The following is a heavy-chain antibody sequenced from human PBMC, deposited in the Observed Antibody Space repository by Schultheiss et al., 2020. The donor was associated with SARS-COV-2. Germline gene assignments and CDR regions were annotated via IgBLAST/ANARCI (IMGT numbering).Heavy chain of an antibody. Sequence: GGSLRLSCAASGFTFSNSDMNWVHQAPGKGLEWVSGFSWNGSRTHYADSVKGRFIISRDNAKNSLYLQMNSLRAEDTAVYYCARDQSSSWYNLFYYYYMDVWGKGTTVTVSS. D-gene: IGHD6-13*01. CDR2: FSWNGSRT. CDR1: GFTFSNSD. V-gene: IGHV3-35*01. J-gene: IGHJ6*03. CDR3: ARDQSSSWYNLFYYYYMDV.